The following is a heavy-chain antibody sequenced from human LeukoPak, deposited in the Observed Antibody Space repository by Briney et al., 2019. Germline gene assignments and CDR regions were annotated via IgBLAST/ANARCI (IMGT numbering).Heavy chain of an antibody. D-gene: IGHD2-2*01. J-gene: IGHJ3*02. CDR1: GFTVSSNY. Sequence: GGSLRLSCAAYGFTVSSNYMSWVRQAPGKGLEWVSVIYSGGSTYYADSVKGRFTISRDNSKNTLYLQMNSLRAEDTAVYYCARDRSSPSGFDIWGQGTMVTVSS. CDR3: ARDRSSPSGFDI. CDR2: IYSGGST. V-gene: IGHV3-66*02.